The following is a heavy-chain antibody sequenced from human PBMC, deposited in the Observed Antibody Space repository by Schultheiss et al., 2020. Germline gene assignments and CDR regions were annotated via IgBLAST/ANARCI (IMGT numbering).Heavy chain of an antibody. CDR3: ARDNGQDYFDY. J-gene: IGHJ4*02. V-gene: IGHV4-59*01. CDR1: GFTFSSYA. Sequence: GSLRLSCAASGFTFSSYAMSWIRQPPGKGLEWIGYIYYSGSTNYNPSLKSRVTISVDTSKNQFSLKLSSVTAADTAVYYCARDNGQDYFDYWGQGTLVTVSS. CDR2: IYYSGST.